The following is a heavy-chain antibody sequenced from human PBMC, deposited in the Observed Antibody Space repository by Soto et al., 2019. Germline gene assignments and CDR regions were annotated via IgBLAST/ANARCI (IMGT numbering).Heavy chain of an antibody. Sequence: PWGSRRLARAASGVSCSSWAMSWVRQAPGKGLEWVSAISGSGGSTYYADSVKGRFTISRDNSKNTLYLQMNSLRAEDTAVYYCANFPERYDFWSGYHILIDYWGQGTLVTVSS. CDR3: ANFPERYDFWSGYHILIDY. J-gene: IGHJ4*02. CDR1: GVSCSSWA. D-gene: IGHD3-3*01. CDR2: ISGSGGST. V-gene: IGHV3-23*01.